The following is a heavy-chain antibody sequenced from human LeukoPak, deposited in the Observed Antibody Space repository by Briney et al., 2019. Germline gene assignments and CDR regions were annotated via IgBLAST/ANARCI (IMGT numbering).Heavy chain of an antibody. D-gene: IGHD4-17*01. J-gene: IGHJ6*03. CDR1: GFTFSSYW. CDR3: ARDRDDYGDYEDYYYYMDV. CDR2: IKQDGSEK. Sequence: GGSLRLSCAASGFTFSSYWMSWVRQAPGKGLEWVANIKQDGSEKYYVDSVKGRFTISRDNAKNSLYLQMNSLRAEDTAVYYCARDRDDYGDYEDYYYYMDVWGKGTTVTVSS. V-gene: IGHV3-7*01.